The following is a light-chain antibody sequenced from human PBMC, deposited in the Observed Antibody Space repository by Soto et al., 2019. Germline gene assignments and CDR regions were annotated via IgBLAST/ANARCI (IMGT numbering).Light chain of an antibody. V-gene: IGKV3-20*01. CDR2: GAS. Sequence: EIVMTQSPATLSVSPGERAALSCRASQSVSIKLAWYQQKPGQAPRLLIYGASSRATGIPDRFSGSGSGTDFTLTISRLEPEDFAVYYCQQYGSLPTFGGGTKVDIK. CDR3: QQYGSLPT. CDR1: QSVSIK. J-gene: IGKJ4*01.